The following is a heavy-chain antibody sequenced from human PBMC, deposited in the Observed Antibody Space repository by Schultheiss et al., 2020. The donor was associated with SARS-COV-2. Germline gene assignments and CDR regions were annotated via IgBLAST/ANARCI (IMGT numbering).Heavy chain of an antibody. CDR3: ARDRPGGYRIQLWPPLDY. Sequence: ASVKVSCKASGYTFTSYGISWVRQAPGQGLEWMGWINPKNGDTKYVQKFQGRVTMTRDTSTSTVYMELSSLRSEDTAVYYCARDRPGGYRIQLWPPLDYWGQGTLVTVSS. J-gene: IGHJ4*02. CDR1: GYTFTSYG. D-gene: IGHD5-18*01. V-gene: IGHV1-18*01. CDR2: INPKNGDT.